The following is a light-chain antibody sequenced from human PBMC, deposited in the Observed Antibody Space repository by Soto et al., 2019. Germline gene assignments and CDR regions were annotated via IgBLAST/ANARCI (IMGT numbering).Light chain of an antibody. Sequence: QAVVTQEPSLTVSPGETVTLTCGSSTGVVTSGHYPYWFQQKPGQAPKTLIYDTANKHSWTPARFSASLLGGKAALTLSGAQPEDEAEYYCLLSYTGARLFGGGTKVTVL. CDR1: TGVVTSGHY. CDR2: DTA. CDR3: LLSYTGARL. V-gene: IGLV7-46*01. J-gene: IGLJ3*02.